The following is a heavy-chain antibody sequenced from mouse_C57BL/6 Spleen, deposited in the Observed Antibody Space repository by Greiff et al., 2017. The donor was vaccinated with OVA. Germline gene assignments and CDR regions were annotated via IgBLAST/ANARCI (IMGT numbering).Heavy chain of an antibody. Sequence: EVQLQQSGPELVKPGASVKISCKASGYTFTDYYMNWVKQSHGKSLEWIGDINPNNGGTSYNQKFKGKATLTVDKSSSTAYMELRSLTSEDSAVYYCARGLYWYFDVWGTGTTVTVSS. J-gene: IGHJ1*03. V-gene: IGHV1-26*01. CDR3: ARGLYWYFDV. CDR1: GYTFTDYY. D-gene: IGHD3-1*01. CDR2: INPNNGGT.